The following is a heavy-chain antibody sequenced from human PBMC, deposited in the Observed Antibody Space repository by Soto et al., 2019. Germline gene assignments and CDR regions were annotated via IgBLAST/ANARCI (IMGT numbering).Heavy chain of an antibody. D-gene: IGHD3-22*01. CDR1: GFTVSSNY. J-gene: IGHJ4*02. Sequence: EVQLVESGGGLIQPGGSLRLSCAASGFTVSSNYMSWVRQAPGKGLEWVSVIYSGGSTYYADSVKGRFTISRDNSKNTRDLQMNGLRAEDTAVYYCARRPQGSSGYLYFDYWGQGTLVTVSS. CDR3: ARRPQGSSGYLYFDY. V-gene: IGHV3-53*01. CDR2: IYSGGST.